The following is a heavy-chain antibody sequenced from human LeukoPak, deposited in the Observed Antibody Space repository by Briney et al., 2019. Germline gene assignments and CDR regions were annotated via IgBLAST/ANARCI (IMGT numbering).Heavy chain of an antibody. V-gene: IGHV4-4*07. CDR2: IYTSGST. Sequence: SETLSLTCTVSGGSISSYYWSWIRQPAGKGREWDGRIYTSGSTNYNPSLKSRVTISVDKSKNQFSLKLSSVTAADTAVYYCARDRYSSGWYEDYWGQGTLVTVSS. D-gene: IGHD6-19*01. CDR3: ARDRYSSGWYEDY. CDR1: GGSISSYY. J-gene: IGHJ4*02.